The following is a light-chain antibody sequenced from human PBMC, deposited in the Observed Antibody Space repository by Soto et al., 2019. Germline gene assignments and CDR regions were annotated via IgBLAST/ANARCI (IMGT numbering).Light chain of an antibody. J-gene: IGLJ2*01. CDR2: HDD. V-gene: IGLV3-1*01. CDR1: KLGENF. Sequence: SYELTQSPSVSVSPGQTASISCSGEKLGENFVCWYQQKPGQSPVVVIYHDDKRPSGIPERFSGSKSGTSASLAISGLQSEDESDYYCPAWDDSLNGVVFGGGAKLTVL. CDR3: PAWDDSLNGVV.